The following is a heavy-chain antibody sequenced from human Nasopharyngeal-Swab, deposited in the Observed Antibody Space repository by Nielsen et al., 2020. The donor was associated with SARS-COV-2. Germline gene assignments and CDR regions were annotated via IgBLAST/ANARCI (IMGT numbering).Heavy chain of an antibody. Sequence: GESLKISCAASGFTFSSYSMNWVRQAPGKGLEWVSSISSSSSYIYYADSVKGRFTISRDNAKNSLYLQMNSLRAEDTAVYYCARDPMLYYYGSGSYSDYYYGMDVWGQGTTVTVSS. J-gene: IGHJ6*02. V-gene: IGHV3-21*01. CDR1: GFTFSSYS. CDR2: ISSSSSYI. D-gene: IGHD3-10*01. CDR3: ARDPMLYYYGSGSYSDYYYGMDV.